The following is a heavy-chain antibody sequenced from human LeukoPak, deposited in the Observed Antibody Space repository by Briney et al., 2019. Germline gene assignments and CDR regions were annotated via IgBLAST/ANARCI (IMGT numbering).Heavy chain of an antibody. V-gene: IGHV4-4*09. CDR3: ARVSRCSSTSCYAPGQNWFDP. D-gene: IGHD2-2*01. CDR2: IYTSGST. CDR1: GGSISSYY. Sequence: SETLSLTCTVSGGSISSYYWSWIRQPPGKGLEWIGYIYTSGSTNYNPSLKSRVTISVDTSKNQFSLKLSSVTAADTAVYYCARVSRCSSTSCYAPGQNWFDPWGQGTLVTVSS. J-gene: IGHJ5*02.